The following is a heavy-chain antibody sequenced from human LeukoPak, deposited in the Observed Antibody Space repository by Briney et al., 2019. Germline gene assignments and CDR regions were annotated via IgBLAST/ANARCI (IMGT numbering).Heavy chain of an antibody. V-gene: IGHV3-33*01. CDR1: GFTFSSYG. Sequence: GGALRLSCAASGFTFSSYGMHWVRQDPGKGLEWVAVIWYDGSNKYYADSVKGRFTISRDNSKNTLYLQMNSLRAEDTAVYYCARDWGMNPYDHWGQGTLVTVSS. D-gene: IGHD3-16*01. CDR3: ARDWGMNPYDH. J-gene: IGHJ4*02. CDR2: IWYDGSNK.